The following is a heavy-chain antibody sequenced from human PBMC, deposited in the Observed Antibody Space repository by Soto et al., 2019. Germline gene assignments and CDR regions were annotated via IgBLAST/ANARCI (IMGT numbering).Heavy chain of an antibody. CDR1: GYTLAELS. V-gene: IGHV1-24*01. CDR2: FDPEDGET. D-gene: IGHD6-13*01. CDR3: ATLTAAAGNDGSDY. Sequence: GASVTVSCKVSGYTLAELSMHWVQQAAGKGLEWMGGFDPEDGETIYAQKFQGRVTMTEDTSTDTAYMELSSLRSEDTAVYYCATLTAAAGNDGSDYWGQGTLVTVSS. J-gene: IGHJ4*02.